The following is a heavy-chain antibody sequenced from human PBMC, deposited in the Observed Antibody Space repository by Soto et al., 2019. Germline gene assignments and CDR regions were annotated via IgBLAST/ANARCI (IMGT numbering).Heavy chain of an antibody. CDR3: VGALTYEVPYYYYGMDV. V-gene: IGHV3-7*01. J-gene: IGHJ6*02. D-gene: IGHD3-16*01. Sequence: EVQLVESGGGLVQPGGSLRLSCTASGFMFSTYLMSWVRQAPGKGLEWVANIRQGGNEKFYVDSVKGRFTISRDNAKKSLYLQTNSLRAEDTAVYYCVGALTYEVPYYYYGMDVWGQGTTVTVSS. CDR2: IRQGGNEK. CDR1: GFMFSTYL.